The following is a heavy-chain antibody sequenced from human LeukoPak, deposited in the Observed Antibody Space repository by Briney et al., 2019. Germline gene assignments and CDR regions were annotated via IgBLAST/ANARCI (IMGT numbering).Heavy chain of an antibody. CDR2: IAAYNGHT. CDR3: ARVGATFHSYFYMDV. J-gene: IGHJ6*03. V-gene: IGHV1-18*01. Sequence: ASVKVSCKASDYTFTTYGISWVRQAPGQGLEWMGWIAAYNGHTNYAQKFEGRFTVTIDPSTSAAYMELRNLTSDDTAVYYCARVGATFHSYFYMDVWGKGSTVIISS. CDR1: DYTFTTYG. D-gene: IGHD1-26*01.